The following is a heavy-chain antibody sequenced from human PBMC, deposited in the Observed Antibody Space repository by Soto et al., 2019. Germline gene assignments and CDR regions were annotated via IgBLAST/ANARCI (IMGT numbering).Heavy chain of an antibody. Sequence: QVQLVESGGGVVQPGRSLRLSCAASGFTFSSYGMHWVRQAPGKGLEWVAAIWYGGSNKYYADSVKGRFTISRDNSKNTLYLQMNSLRAEDTAVYYCARDQYYFDYWGQGTLVTVSS. CDR2: IWYGGSNK. J-gene: IGHJ4*02. V-gene: IGHV3-33*01. CDR1: GFTFSSYG. CDR3: ARDQYYFDY.